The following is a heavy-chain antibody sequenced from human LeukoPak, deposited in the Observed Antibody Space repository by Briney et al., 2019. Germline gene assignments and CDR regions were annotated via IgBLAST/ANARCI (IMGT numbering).Heavy chain of an antibody. CDR1: GFTLSYYG. CDR2: IWSDGSNE. V-gene: IGHV3-33*01. J-gene: IGHJ2*01. D-gene: IGHD3-22*01. CDR3: ARDADTSGSYWYFDL. Sequence: GGSLRLSCAASGFTLSYYGMHWVRQAPGKGLAWVALIWSDGSNENYADSVKGRFTISRDTSRNTLYLQMHSLRAEDTAVYYCARDADTSGSYWYFDLWGRGTQVTVSS.